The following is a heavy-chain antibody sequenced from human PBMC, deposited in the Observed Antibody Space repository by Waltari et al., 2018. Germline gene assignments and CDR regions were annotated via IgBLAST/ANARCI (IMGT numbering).Heavy chain of an antibody. CDR2: INGDGYGI. V-gene: IGHV3-74*01. CDR3: VKGHYYDNNGYFDY. CDR1: GFTSSDYW. Sequence: EVQLLEAGGDLVQPGGSLRLSCAASGFTSSDYWMHWVRQVPGQGLVWVSRINGDGYGITYSDSVQGRFTISRDNTKNTVYLQMNSLRVDDTAVYYCVKGHYYDNNGYFDYWGQGTLVTVSS. J-gene: IGHJ4*02. D-gene: IGHD3-22*01.